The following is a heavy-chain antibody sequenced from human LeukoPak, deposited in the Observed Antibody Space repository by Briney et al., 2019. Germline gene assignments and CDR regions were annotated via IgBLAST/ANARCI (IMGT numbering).Heavy chain of an antibody. Sequence: ASVKVSCKASGYTFTSYAMHWVRQAPGQRPEWMGWINAGNGNTKYSQKFQGRVTITRDTSASTAYMELSSLRSEDTAVYYCARDSAHPKSYDFWSGYYTGNFWFDPWGQGTLVTVSS. D-gene: IGHD3-3*01. CDR3: ARDSAHPKSYDFWSGYYTGNFWFDP. CDR2: INAGNGNT. J-gene: IGHJ5*02. CDR1: GYTFTSYA. V-gene: IGHV1-3*01.